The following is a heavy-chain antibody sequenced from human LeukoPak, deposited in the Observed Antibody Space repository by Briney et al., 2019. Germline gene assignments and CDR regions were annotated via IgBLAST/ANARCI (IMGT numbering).Heavy chain of an antibody. CDR2: IYENGGTT. CDR3: AKDFRIGYSAHFDY. J-gene: IGHJ4*02. D-gene: IGHD2-21*01. CDR1: GFTFRSHA. V-gene: IGHV3-23*01. Sequence: PGGSLRLSCVGSGFTFRSHAMSWVRQAPEKGLEFVSGIYENGGTTYYADSVKGRFSISRDNSKNKLYLQMDSLRGEDTAVYYCAKDFRIGYSAHFDYWGQGALVTVSS.